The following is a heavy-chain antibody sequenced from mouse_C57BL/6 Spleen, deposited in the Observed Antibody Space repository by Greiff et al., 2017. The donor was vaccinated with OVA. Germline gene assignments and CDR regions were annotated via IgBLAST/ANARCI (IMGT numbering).Heavy chain of an antibody. V-gene: IGHV5-6*01. Sequence: EVMLVESGGDLVKPGGSLKLSCAASGFTFSSYGMSWVRQTPDKRLEWVATISSGGSYTYYPDSVKGRFTISRDNAKNTLYLQMSSLKSEDTAMYYCARQGTAQAFAYWGQGTLVTVSA. CDR2: ISSGGSYT. CDR1: GFTFSSYG. D-gene: IGHD3-2*02. CDR3: ARQGTAQAFAY. J-gene: IGHJ3*01.